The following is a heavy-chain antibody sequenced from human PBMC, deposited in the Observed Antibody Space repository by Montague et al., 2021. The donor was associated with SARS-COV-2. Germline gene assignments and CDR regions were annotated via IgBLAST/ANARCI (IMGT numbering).Heavy chain of an antibody. V-gene: IGHV4-39*01. D-gene: IGHD3-3*01. CDR3: AGKASRGITIFGVVTASYYFDY. CDR1: GGSISSSSYY. Sequence: SETLSLTCTVSGGSISSSSYYWGWIRQPPGKGLEWIGSIYYSGSTYYKPSLESRVTISVDTSKNQFSLKLSSVTAADTAVYYCAGKASRGITIFGVVTASYYFDYWGQGTLVTVSS. J-gene: IGHJ4*02. CDR2: IYYSGST.